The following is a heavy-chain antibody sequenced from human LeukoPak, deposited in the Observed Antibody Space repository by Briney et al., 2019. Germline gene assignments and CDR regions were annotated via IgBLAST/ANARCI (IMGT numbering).Heavy chain of an antibody. Sequence: ASVKVSCKASGYTFTGYYMHWVRQAPGQGLEWMGWTNPNSGGTNYAQKFQGRLTMTRDTSTGTVYMELSSLRSEDTAVYYCARVGVGVSTFFDYWGQGTLVTVSS. J-gene: IGHJ4*02. CDR2: TNPNSGGT. D-gene: IGHD1-26*01. CDR3: ARVGVGVSTFFDY. V-gene: IGHV1-2*02. CDR1: GYTFTGYY.